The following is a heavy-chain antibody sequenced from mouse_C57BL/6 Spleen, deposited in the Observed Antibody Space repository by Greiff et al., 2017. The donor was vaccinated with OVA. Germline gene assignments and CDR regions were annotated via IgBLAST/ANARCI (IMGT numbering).Heavy chain of an antibody. CDR1: GYTFTSYT. CDR2: INPSSGYT. J-gene: IGHJ4*01. CDR3: ARGGRHYAMDY. Sequence: QVQLQQSGAELARPGASVKMSCKASGYTFTSYTMHWVKQRPGQGLEWIGYINPSSGYTKYNQKFKDKATLTADKSSSTAYMQLSSLTSEDSAVYYCARGGRHYAMDYWGQGTSVTVSS. V-gene: IGHV1-4*01.